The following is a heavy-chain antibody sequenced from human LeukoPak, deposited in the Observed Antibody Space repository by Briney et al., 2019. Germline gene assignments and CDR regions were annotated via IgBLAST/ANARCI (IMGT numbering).Heavy chain of an antibody. CDR3: ARGSEGYCSGGGCYYGMDV. CDR1: GFTFSSYA. J-gene: IGHJ6*01. V-gene: IGHV3-23*01. Sequence: GGSLRLSCAASGFTFSSYAMSWVRQAPGKGLEWVGLIRDSGEAFYADFARGRFAISRDESGNTLYLQMNSLRVEDTAVYYCARGSEGYCSGGGCYYGMDVWGQGTTVTVSS. CDR2: IRDSGEA. D-gene: IGHD2-15*01.